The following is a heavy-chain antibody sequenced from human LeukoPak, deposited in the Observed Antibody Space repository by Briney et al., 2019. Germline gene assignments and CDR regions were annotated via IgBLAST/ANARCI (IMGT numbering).Heavy chain of an antibody. D-gene: IGHD1-1*01. V-gene: IGHV3-64D*06. Sequence: GGSLTRSCSASGFTFSSYAMHWVRQAPGKGLEYVSAISSNGGSTYYADSVKVRFTISRDNSKNTLYLQVSSLRAEDTALYYCVKDVWNVPLFDYWGQGTLVTVSS. CDR1: GFTFSSYA. CDR3: VKDVWNVPLFDY. J-gene: IGHJ4*02. CDR2: ISSNGGST.